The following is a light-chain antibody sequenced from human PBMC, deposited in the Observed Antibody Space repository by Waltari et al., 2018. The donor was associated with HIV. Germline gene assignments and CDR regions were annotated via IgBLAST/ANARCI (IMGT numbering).Light chain of an antibody. CDR1: RSVLYSYNNQNF. Sequence: DIVMTQSPDYLAVSLGERATINCKSSRSVLYSYNNQNFLAWYQQKPVQPPKLLIAWAFTREAGVPDRFSGSGSGTYFTLTVSSLQAEDVAVYYCQQYYTTPLTFGQGTRVEV. V-gene: IGKV4-1*01. CDR3: QQYYTTPLT. J-gene: IGKJ1*01. CDR2: WAF.